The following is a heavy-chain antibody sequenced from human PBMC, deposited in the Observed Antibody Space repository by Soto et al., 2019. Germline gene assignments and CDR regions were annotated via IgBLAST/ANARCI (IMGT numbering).Heavy chain of an antibody. CDR3: ARGYSSGWYGSCFDP. D-gene: IGHD6-19*01. CDR2: INPSGGST. CDR1: GYAFTSYY. Sequence: ASVKVSCKASGYAFTSYYMHWVRQAPGQGLEWMGIINPSGGSTSYAQKFQGRVTMTRDTSTSTVYMELSSLRSEDTAVYYCARGYSSGWYGSCFDPWGQGTLVTVPS. V-gene: IGHV1-46*01. J-gene: IGHJ5*02.